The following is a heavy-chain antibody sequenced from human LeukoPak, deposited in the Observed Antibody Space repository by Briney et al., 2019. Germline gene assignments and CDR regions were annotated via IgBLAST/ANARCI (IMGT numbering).Heavy chain of an antibody. D-gene: IGHD3-10*01. J-gene: IGHJ4*02. V-gene: IGHV3-33*01. CDR3: ARDMAD. CDR2: IWYDGSNK. CDR1: WFTFRSLG. Sequence: WGAPGLLWSAAWFTFRSLGIHRGRPAPGKGLEWVAVIWYDGSNKYYADSVKGRFTISRDNSKNTLYLQMNSLRAEDTAVYYCARDMADWGQGTLVTVSS.